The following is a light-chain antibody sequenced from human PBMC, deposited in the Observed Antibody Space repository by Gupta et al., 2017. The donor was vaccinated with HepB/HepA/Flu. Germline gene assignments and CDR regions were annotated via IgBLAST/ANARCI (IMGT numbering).Light chain of an antibody. CDR2: ENN. CDR3: DTQASSMSTCG. CDR1: SSNIGNNY. Sequence: QSVLTQPPSVSAAPGQKVTISCSGSSSNIGNNYVSWYQQLPGTAPKLPMEENNKRPSGTPDRVPCSKSGTSATPTLTVLQTGDEAEDDCDTQASSMSTCGFGGGTKLTVL. V-gene: IGLV1-51*02. J-gene: IGLJ2*01.